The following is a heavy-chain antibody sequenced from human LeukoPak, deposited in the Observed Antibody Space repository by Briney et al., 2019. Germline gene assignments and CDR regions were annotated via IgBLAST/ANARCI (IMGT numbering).Heavy chain of an antibody. CDR3: AKVYCSPSNCQLVDY. CDR1: GFIFSDHW. J-gene: IGHJ4*02. CDR2: INNDGSST. Sequence: GGSLRLSCAASGFIFSDHWMHWVRQAPGKGLVWLSRINNDGSSTIYADSVKGRFTISRDNPENTLYLQMNSLRVEDTAEYFCAKVYCSPSNCQLVDYWGQGALVTVSS. V-gene: IGHV3-74*01. D-gene: IGHD2-15*01.